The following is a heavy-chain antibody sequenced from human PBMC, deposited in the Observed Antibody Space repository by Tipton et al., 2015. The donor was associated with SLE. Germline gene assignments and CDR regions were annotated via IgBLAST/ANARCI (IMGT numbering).Heavy chain of an antibody. J-gene: IGHJ4*02. Sequence: QSGAEVKKPGASVQVSCKASGFTFISYGISWVRQAPGQGLQWMGWISTFNGNRNYAQKLQGRVTMTRDTSTSTVYMELSSLRSEDTAVYYCARGFWGSRPYYFDYWGQGTLVTVSS. D-gene: IGHD3-16*01. V-gene: IGHV1-18*01. CDR2: ISTFNGNR. CDR3: ARGFWGSRPYYFDY. CDR1: GFTFISYG.